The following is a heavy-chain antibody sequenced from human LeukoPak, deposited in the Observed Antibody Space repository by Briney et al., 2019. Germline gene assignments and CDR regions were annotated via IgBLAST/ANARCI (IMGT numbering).Heavy chain of an antibody. CDR3: TTRRLGGDNWTPEAH. V-gene: IGHV3-15*05. D-gene: IGHD3-9*01. J-gene: IGHJ4*02. CDR1: GFTFSNVY. CDR2: IKTKTDGGAT. Sequence: GGSLRLSCAASGFTFSNVYMSWVRQAPGKGLEWVGRIKTKTDGGATDYAAPVKGRFTISRDDSQNTLYLQMNSLKIEDTGVYYCTTRRLGGDNWTPEAHWGQGTLVTVSS.